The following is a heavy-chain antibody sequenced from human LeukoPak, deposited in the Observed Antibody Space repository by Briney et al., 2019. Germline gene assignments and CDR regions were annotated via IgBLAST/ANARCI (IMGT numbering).Heavy chain of an antibody. D-gene: IGHD4-17*01. CDR1: GDLFTNRPQY. CDR3: ASLDYGDYPRRTIYYYYGMDV. V-gene: IGHV4-39*07. J-gene: IGHJ6*02. Sequence: SETLSLTCSVSGDLFTNRPQYWAWIRQPAGKGLEYIGSIYTSEKIYYNPSLKSRVTISVDTSKNQFSLKLSSVTAADTAVYYCASLDYGDYPRRTIYYYYGMDVWGQGTTVTVSS. CDR2: IYTSEKI.